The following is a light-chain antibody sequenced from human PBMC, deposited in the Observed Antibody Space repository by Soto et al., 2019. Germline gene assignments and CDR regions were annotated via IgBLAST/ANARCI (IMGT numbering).Light chain of an antibody. CDR1: SSNIGSNT. CDR3: AAWDDSLNGLYV. V-gene: IGLV1-44*01. CDR2: SNN. J-gene: IGLJ1*01. Sequence: QSVLTQPPSASGTPGQRVTISCSGSSSNIGSNTVNWYQQLPGTAPKLLIYSNNQRPSGVPDRFSGSKSGISASLAISGLQSEDEADYYCAAWDDSLNGLYVFGTGTQLTVL.